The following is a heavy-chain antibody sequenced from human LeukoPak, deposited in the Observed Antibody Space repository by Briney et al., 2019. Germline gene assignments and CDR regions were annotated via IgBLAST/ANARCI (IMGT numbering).Heavy chain of an antibody. CDR1: GFTFSSYW. D-gene: IGHD3-10*01. Sequence: PGGSLRLSCAASGFTFSSYWMHWVRQAPGKGLVWVSRINSDGSSTSYADSVKGRFTISRDNSKNTPYLQMNSLRAEDTAVYYCAKVRVLLLWFGEFDAFDIWGQGTMVTVSS. CDR2: INSDGSST. V-gene: IGHV3-74*01. CDR3: AKVRVLLLWFGEFDAFDI. J-gene: IGHJ3*02.